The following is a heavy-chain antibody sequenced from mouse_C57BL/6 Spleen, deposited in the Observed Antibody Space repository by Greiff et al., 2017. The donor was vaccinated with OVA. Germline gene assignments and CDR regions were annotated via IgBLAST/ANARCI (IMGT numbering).Heavy chain of an antibody. J-gene: IGHJ4*01. D-gene: IGHD2-10*01. V-gene: IGHV1-69*01. CDR1: GYTFTSYW. CDR2: IDPSDSYT. Sequence: VQLQQPGAELVMPGASVKLSCKASGYTFTSYWMHWVKQRPGQGLEWIGEIDPSDSYTNYNQKFKGKSTLTVDKSSSTACMQLSSLTSEDSAVYYCARSGAYYSYYYAMDYWGQGTSVTVSS. CDR3: ARSGAYYSYYYAMDY.